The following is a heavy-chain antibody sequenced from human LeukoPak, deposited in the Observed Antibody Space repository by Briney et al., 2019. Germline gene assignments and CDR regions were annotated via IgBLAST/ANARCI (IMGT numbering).Heavy chain of an antibody. J-gene: IGHJ4*02. D-gene: IGHD6-13*01. CDR2: IKPDGSAE. V-gene: IGHV3-7*01. Sequence: GGSLRLSCATSGFTFSSNWMSWVRHVPGRGLDWVANIKPDGSAEYYAASVKGRFTVSRDNAKNSLYLQMNSLRVEDTAVYYCAGANNSSWHNWGQGTLVTVSS. CDR1: GFTFSSNW. CDR3: AGANNSSWHN.